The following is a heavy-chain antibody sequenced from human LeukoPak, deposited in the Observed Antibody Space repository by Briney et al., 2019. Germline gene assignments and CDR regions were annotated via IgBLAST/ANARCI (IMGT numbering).Heavy chain of an antibody. CDR1: GYTFTNYF. Sequence: GASVKVSCEASGYTFTNYFIHWVRQAPGQGLEWMGRMNGNSGVTMYAEKLQGRVTMTRDTSISTAYMELSSLTSDDTAVYYCARDLSSTSNWEFDYWGQGTLVTVSS. CDR3: ARDLSSTSNWEFDY. J-gene: IGHJ4*02. D-gene: IGHD7-27*01. V-gene: IGHV1-2*06. CDR2: MNGNSGVT.